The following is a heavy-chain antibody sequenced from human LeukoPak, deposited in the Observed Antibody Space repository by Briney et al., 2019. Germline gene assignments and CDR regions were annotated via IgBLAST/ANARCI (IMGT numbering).Heavy chain of an antibody. CDR1: GGTFSSYA. CDR3: ARDGLVYYYGSGGNWFDP. J-gene: IGHJ5*02. Sequence: ASVKVSCKASGGTFSSYALSWVRQIPGQGLEWMGRIIPILGIVNYAQKFQGRVTITADKSTSTAYMELSSLRSEDTAVYYCARDGLVYYYGSGGNWFDPWGQGTLVTVSS. CDR2: IIPILGIV. V-gene: IGHV1-69*04. D-gene: IGHD3-10*01.